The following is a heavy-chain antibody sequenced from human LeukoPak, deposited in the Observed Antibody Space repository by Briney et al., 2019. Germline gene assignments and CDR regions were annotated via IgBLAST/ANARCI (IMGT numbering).Heavy chain of an antibody. D-gene: IGHD3-22*01. CDR2: IKQDGSEK. V-gene: IGHV3-7*01. CDR1: GFIFSNFW. Sequence: GGSLRLSCAASGFIFSNFWMSWVRQAPGKGLEWVANIKQDGSEKYYVDSVKGRFSISRDNAKDTLYLQMNSLRAEDTAVYYCAKEGPPLYYDSSGYFLYFDYWGQGTLVTVSS. J-gene: IGHJ4*02. CDR3: AKEGPPLYYDSSGYFLYFDY.